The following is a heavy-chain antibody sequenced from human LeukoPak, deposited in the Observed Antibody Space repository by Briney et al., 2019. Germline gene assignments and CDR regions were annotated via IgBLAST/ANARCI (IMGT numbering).Heavy chain of an antibody. J-gene: IGHJ4*02. CDR1: GFTVSSNY. Sequence: GGSLRLSCAASGFTVSSNYMSWVRQAPGKGLEWVSVIYSGGSTYYADSVKGRFTISRDNSKNTLYLQMNSLRAEDTAVYYCARDSRIVGATTSGYDYWGQGTLVTVSS. CDR2: IYSGGST. D-gene: IGHD1-26*01. V-gene: IGHV3-53*01. CDR3: ARDSRIVGATTSGYDY.